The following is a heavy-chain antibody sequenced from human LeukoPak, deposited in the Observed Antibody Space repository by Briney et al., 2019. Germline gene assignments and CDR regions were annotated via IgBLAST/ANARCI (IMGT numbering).Heavy chain of an antibody. CDR3: ARAGVGTSPFDS. V-gene: IGHV3-33*01. Sequence: PGRSLRLSCAASGSTFSGHGMHWVRQAPGKGLEWVAVIWYDGTKKYYADSVKGRFTISRDNSKNTLYLQMNSLRVEDTAVYYCARAGVGTSPFDSWGQGTLVTVSS. CDR2: IWYDGTKK. J-gene: IGHJ4*02. D-gene: IGHD1-26*01. CDR1: GSTFSGHG.